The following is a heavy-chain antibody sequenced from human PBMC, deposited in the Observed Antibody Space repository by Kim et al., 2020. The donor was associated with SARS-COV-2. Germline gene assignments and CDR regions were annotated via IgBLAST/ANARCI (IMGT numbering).Heavy chain of an antibody. J-gene: IGHJ4*02. D-gene: IGHD3-22*01. CDR2: ITSSSATI. Sequence: GVSLRLSCAASGFTFSSYSMNWVRQAPGKGLEWISFITSSSATIYYADSVKGRFTISRDNAKDSLYLQMNSLRDEDTAVYYCSRVEATYHDNAGPGGYWGQGTLVTVSS. V-gene: IGHV3-48*02. CDR1: GFTFSSYS. CDR3: SRVEATYHDNAGPGGY.